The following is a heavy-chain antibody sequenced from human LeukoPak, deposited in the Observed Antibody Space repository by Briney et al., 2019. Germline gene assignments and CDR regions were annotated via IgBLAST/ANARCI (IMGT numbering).Heavy chain of an antibody. J-gene: IGHJ4*02. Sequence: GGSLRLSCAASGFMFSSYAMHWVRQAPGKGLEWGAVISYDGSNKYYADSVKGRFTISRDNSKNTLFLQMNSLRAEDTAVYYCARCQGGSGWPYYFDYWGQGTLVTVSS. CDR2: ISYDGSNK. CDR1: GFMFSSYA. CDR3: ARCQGGSGWPYYFDY. D-gene: IGHD6-19*01. V-gene: IGHV3-30*04.